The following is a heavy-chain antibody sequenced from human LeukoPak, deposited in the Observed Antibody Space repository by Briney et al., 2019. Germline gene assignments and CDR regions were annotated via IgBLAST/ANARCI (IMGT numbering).Heavy chain of an antibody. D-gene: IGHD3-9*01. J-gene: IGHJ4*02. CDR1: GFTFNSYG. Sequence: PGGSLRLSCAASGFTFNSYGMSWVRQAPGKGLEWVSTITGSGGETYYADSVKGRFTISRDNSKNTLYLQMNSLRVEDAALYYCAKRYFGNYYFDYWGQGTLVTVSS. V-gene: IGHV3-23*01. CDR2: ITGSGGET. CDR3: AKRYFGNYYFDY.